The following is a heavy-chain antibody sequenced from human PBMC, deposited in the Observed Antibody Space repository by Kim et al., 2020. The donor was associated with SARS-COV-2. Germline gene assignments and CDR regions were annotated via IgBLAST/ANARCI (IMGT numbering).Heavy chain of an antibody. CDR2: ISRNGGTT. D-gene: IGHD6-13*01. CDR1: GFTFSSYT. CDR3: VREFAAVNQVDY. J-gene: IGHJ4*02. V-gene: IGHV3-64D*09. Sequence: GGSLRLSCSASGFTFSSYTMHWVRQAPGKGLKYVSTISRNGGTTYYADSVKGRFTISRDNSKNTLYLQMSSLRAEDTAVYYCVREFAAVNQVDYWGQGTLVTVSS.